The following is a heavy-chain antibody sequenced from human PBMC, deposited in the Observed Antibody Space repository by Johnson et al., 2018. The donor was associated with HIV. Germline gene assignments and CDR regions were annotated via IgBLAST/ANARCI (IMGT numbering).Heavy chain of an antibody. CDR2: LSYDGGRK. V-gene: IGHV3-30*04. Sequence: QMLLVESGGGVVQPGRSLRLSCAASGFTFSSYPMHWVRQAPGKGLEWVAILSYDGGRKYYADSVKGRFTVSRDNSKNTLYLQINSLRPEDTAVYYCARLPSGYSRDDLDIWGQGTMVTVSS. CDR3: ARLPSGYSRDDLDI. J-gene: IGHJ3*02. CDR1: GFTFSSYP. D-gene: IGHD5-18*01.